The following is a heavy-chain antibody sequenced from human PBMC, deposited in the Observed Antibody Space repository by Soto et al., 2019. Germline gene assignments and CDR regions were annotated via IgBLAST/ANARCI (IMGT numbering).Heavy chain of an antibody. CDR1: GFTFSSYA. CDR2: ISYDGSNK. J-gene: IGHJ6*02. D-gene: IGHD1-1*01. CDR3: ARDTAGIYYYGMDV. Sequence: GGSLRLSCAASGFTFSSYAMHWVRQAPGKGLEWVAVISYDGSNKYYADSVKGRFTISRDNSKNTLYLQMNGLRAEDTAVYYCARDTAGIYYYGMDVWGQGTTVTVPS. V-gene: IGHV3-30-3*01.